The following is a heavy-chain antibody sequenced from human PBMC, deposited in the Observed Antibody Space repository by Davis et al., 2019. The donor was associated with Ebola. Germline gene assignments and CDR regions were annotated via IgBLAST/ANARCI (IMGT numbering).Heavy chain of an antibody. V-gene: IGHV3-11*03. CDR2: ISSSSYT. CDR3: TRSCGGDCERDY. D-gene: IGHD2-21*02. J-gene: IGHJ4*02. Sequence: GGSLRLSCAASGFTFSDYYMSWIRKAPGKGLEWVSYISSSSYTNYADSVKGRFTISRDNAKNSLYLQMNSLRAEDTAVYYCTRSCGGDCERDYWGQGTLVTVSS. CDR1: GFTFSDYY.